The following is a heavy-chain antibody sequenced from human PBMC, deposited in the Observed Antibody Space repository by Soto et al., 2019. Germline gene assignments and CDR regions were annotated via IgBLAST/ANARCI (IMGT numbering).Heavy chain of an antibody. D-gene: IGHD2-21*01. CDR1: GDSFRSFD. Sequence: GASVKGSCKASGDSFRSFDVHWVRQAPGQGLEWMGRSAGGNGNTRYSEKFQDRLAIFRDTRANTVYMELSGLRSEDTAVYYCARESDHHQDLFAHWGQGALVIVSS. J-gene: IGHJ1*01. V-gene: IGHV1-3*01. CDR3: ARESDHHQDLFAH. CDR2: SAGGNGNT.